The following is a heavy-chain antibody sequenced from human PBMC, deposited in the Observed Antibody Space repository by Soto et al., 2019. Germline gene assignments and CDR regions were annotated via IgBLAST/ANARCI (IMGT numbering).Heavy chain of an antibody. J-gene: IGHJ3*02. CDR1: GGSISSYY. CDR2: IYYSGST. V-gene: IGHV4-59*01. D-gene: IGHD1-7*01. Sequence: SETLSLTCTVSGGSISSYYWSWIRQPPGKGLEWIGYIYYSGSTNYNPSLKSRVTISVDTSKNQFSLKLSSVTAADTAVYYCARDRHVFYNWNYVGAFDIWGQGTMVTVSS. CDR3: ARDRHVFYNWNYVGAFDI.